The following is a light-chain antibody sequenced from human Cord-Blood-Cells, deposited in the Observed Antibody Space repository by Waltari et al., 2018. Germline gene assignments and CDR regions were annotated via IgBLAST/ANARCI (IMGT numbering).Light chain of an antibody. CDR3: AAWDDSLSAL. Sequence: QSVLTQPTSASGTPGQRVTISCSGSSSNIGSNYVYWYQQLPGTAPKLLIYRDNQRPSGVPDRFSGSKSGTSASLAISGLRSEDEADYYCAAWDDSLSALFGGGTKLTVL. CDR2: RDN. J-gene: IGLJ3*02. V-gene: IGLV1-47*01. CDR1: SSNIGSNY.